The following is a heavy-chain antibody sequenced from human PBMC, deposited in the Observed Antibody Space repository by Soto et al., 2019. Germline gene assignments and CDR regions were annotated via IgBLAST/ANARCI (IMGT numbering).Heavy chain of an antibody. J-gene: IGHJ4*02. CDR1: GGSTDRSNYY. Sequence: PSETLSLTCNVSGGSTDRSNYYLDWLRQPPGKGLEWIGTTYYNGNAYYNPSLKSRVSMSVDTSKNQFSLKLVSVTAADTAVYYCARHFVAVVIKWWGYWGQGTVVTVAS. D-gene: IGHD3-10*01. CDR2: TYYNGNA. CDR3: ARHFVAVVIKWWGY. V-gene: IGHV4-39*01.